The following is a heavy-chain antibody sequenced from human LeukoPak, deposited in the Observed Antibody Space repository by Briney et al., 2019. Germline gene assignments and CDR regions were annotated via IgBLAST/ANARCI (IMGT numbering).Heavy chain of an antibody. D-gene: IGHD3-22*01. Sequence: ASVKVSCKASGYTFTSYYMHRVRQAPGQGLEWMGIINPSGGSTSYAQKFQGRVTMTRDTSTSTVYMELSSLRSEDTAVYYCARDKSIVVANYYYYYMDVWGKGTTVTISS. CDR3: ARDKSIVVANYYYYYMDV. CDR1: GYTFTSYY. J-gene: IGHJ6*03. V-gene: IGHV1-46*01. CDR2: INPSGGST.